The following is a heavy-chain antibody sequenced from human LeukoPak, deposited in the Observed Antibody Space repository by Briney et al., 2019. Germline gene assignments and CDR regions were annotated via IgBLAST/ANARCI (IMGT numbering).Heavy chain of an antibody. J-gene: IGHJ4*02. Sequence: SETLSLTCTVSGGSISSYYWSWIRQPPGKGLEWIGYIYYGGSTNYNPSLKSRVTISVDTSKNQFSLKLSSVTAADTAVYYCARGSNLYGINYWGQGTLVTVSS. D-gene: IGHD4-17*01. CDR1: GGSISSYY. CDR2: IYYGGST. CDR3: ARGSNLYGINY. V-gene: IGHV4-59*12.